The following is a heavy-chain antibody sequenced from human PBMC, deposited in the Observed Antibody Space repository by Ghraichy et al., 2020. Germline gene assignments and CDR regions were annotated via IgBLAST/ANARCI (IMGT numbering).Heavy chain of an antibody. CDR2: IKGDGTYT. CDR3: VRGTSGWKGSDY. D-gene: IGHD6-19*01. CDR1: GFTISNYW. Sequence: GGSLRLSCAASGFTISNYWMHWVRQVPGRGLVWVSEIKGDGTYTTYADFVKGRFTISRDNAKNTLYLQMNSLRVEDMAVYHCVRGTSGWKGSDYWGQGTLVTVSS. V-gene: IGHV3-74*01. J-gene: IGHJ4*02.